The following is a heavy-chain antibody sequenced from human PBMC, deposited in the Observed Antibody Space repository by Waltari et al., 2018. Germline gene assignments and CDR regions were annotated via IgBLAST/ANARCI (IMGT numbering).Heavy chain of an antibody. CDR3: AKGSSGWAYFDY. D-gene: IGHD6-19*01. CDR1: GFTFSSYG. CDR2: IWYDGSNK. Sequence: QVQLVESGGGVVQPGRSLRLSCAASGFTFSSYGMHWVRQAPGKGLEWVAVIWYDGSNKYYADSVKGRFTISRDNSKSTLYLQMNSLRAEDTAVYYCAKGSSGWAYFDYWGQGTLVTVSS. J-gene: IGHJ4*02. V-gene: IGHV3-33*06.